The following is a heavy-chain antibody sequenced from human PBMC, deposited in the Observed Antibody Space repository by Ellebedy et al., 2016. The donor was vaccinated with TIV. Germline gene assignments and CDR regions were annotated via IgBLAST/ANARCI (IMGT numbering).Heavy chain of an antibody. CDR3: AKADHDGYYSYGMDV. CDR2: LYYSRTT. Sequence: MLSETLSLTCTVSGASITSSNYLRGWIRQPPGKGLEWIGSLYYSRTTYYNPSLKSRVSISVDPTKNQFSLRLTSVPAADTAVYYCAKADHDGYYSYGMDVWGQGTTVTVSS. J-gene: IGHJ6*02. V-gene: IGHV4-39*01. CDR1: GASITSSNYL. D-gene: IGHD1-1*01.